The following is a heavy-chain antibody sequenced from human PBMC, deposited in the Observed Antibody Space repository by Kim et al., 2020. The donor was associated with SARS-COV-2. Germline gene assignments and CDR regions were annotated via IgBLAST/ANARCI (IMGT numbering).Heavy chain of an antibody. J-gene: IGHJ4*02. CDR1: GGSFSGYY. Sequence: SETLSLTCAVYGGSFSGYYWSWIRQPPGKGLEWIGEINHSGSTNYNPSLKSRVTISVDTSKNQFSLKLSSVTAADTAVYYCARGRSYYYDSSGYYYSRWGQGTLVTVSS. CDR2: INHSGST. V-gene: IGHV4-34*01. D-gene: IGHD3-22*01. CDR3: ARGRSYYYDSSGYYYSR.